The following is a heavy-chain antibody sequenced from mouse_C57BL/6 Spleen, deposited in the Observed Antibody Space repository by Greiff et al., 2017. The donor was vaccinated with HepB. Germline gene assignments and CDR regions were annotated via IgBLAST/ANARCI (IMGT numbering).Heavy chain of an antibody. V-gene: IGHV1-4*01. J-gene: IGHJ4*01. CDR3: ARVYSNYYAMDY. CDR2: INPSSGYT. Sequence: QVQLQQSGAELARPGASVKMSCKASGYTFTSYTMHWVKQRPGQGLEWIGYINPSSGYTKYNQKFKDKATLTADKSSSTAYMQLSSLTSEDSAVYYCARVYSNYYAMDYWGQGTSVTVSS. D-gene: IGHD2-5*01. CDR1: GYTFTSYT.